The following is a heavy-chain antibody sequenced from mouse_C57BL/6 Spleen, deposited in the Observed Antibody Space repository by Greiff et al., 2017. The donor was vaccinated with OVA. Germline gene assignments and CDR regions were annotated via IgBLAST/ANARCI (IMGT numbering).Heavy chain of an antibody. CDR2: IDPEDGDT. V-gene: IGHV14-1*01. CDR3: TKDSSAAWFAY. CDR1: GFNIKDYY. Sequence: VQLKESGAELVRPGASVKLSCTASGFNIKDYYMHWVKQRPEQGLEWIGRIDPEDGDTEYAPKFQGKATMTADTSSNTAYLQLSSLTSEDTAVYYCTKDSSAAWFAYWGQGTLVTVSA. D-gene: IGHD3-2*02. J-gene: IGHJ3*01.